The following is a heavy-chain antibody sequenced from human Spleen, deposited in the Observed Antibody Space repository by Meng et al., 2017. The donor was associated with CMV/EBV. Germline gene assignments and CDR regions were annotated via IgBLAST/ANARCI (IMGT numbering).Heavy chain of an antibody. CDR3: ARVGEPSIVLVPAAIDY. CDR2: IKQDGSEK. J-gene: IGHJ4*02. Sequence: GESLKISCAASGFTFSSYWMSWVRQAPGKGLEWVANIKQDGSEKYYVDSVKGRFTISRDNAKNSLYLQMNSLRAEDTAVYYCARVGEPSIVLVPAAIDYWGQGIVVTVSS. V-gene: IGHV3-7*01. CDR1: GFTFSSYW. D-gene: IGHD2-2*01.